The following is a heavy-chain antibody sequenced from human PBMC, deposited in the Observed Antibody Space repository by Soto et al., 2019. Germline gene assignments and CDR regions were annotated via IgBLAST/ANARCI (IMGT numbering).Heavy chain of an antibody. CDR3: AKDRVPELRHFYYGMDV. CDR1: GFTFSSSA. Sequence: LRLSCAASGFTFSSSAMSWVRQAPGKGLEWVAGISGSGATTYYADSVKGRFTISRDKSKSTLFLQMNSLRVEDTAVYYCAKDRVPELRHFYYGMDVWGQGTTVTVSS. D-gene: IGHD1-7*01. CDR2: ISGSGATT. V-gene: IGHV3-23*01. J-gene: IGHJ6*02.